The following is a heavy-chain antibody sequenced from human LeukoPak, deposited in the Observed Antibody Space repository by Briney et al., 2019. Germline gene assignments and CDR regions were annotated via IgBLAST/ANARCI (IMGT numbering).Heavy chain of an antibody. CDR1: GFTVSSNY. CDR2: IYSGGST. D-gene: IGHD1-26*01. CDR3: ARDRYSGSYVD. V-gene: IGHV3-66*01. Sequence: PGGSLRLSCAASGFTVSSNYMSWVRQAPGKGLEWVSVIYSGGSTYYADSVKGRFTISRDNSKNTLYLQMNSLRAEDTAVYYCARDRYSGSYVDWGQGTLVTVSS. J-gene: IGHJ4*02.